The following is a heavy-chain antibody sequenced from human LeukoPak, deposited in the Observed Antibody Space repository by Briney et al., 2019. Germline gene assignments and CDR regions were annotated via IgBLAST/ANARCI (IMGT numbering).Heavy chain of an antibody. CDR3: AREIKGVWSGPYYMDV. D-gene: IGHD3-3*01. CDR2: IYYSGST. CDR1: GGSFSGYY. V-gene: IGHV4-59*01. J-gene: IGHJ6*03. Sequence: SETLSLTCAVYGGSFSGYYWSWIRQPPGKGLEWIGYIYYSGSTNYNPSLKSRVTISVDTSKNQFSLKLSSVTAADTAVYYCAREIKGVWSGPYYMDVWGKGTTVTVSS.